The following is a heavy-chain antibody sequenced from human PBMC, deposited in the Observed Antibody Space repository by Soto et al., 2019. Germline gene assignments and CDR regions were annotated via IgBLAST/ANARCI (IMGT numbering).Heavy chain of an antibody. CDR3: NVLLWFGELFSVH. CDR1: GFTFSSYA. D-gene: IGHD3-10*01. V-gene: IGHV3-64D*06. CDR2: ISSNGGST. J-gene: IGHJ4*02. Sequence: AGSLRLSCSASGFTFSSYAMHWVRQAPGKGLEYVSAISSNGGSTYYADSVKGRFTISRDNSKNTLYLQMSSLRAEDTAVYYCNVLLWFGELFSVHWGQGTLVTVSS.